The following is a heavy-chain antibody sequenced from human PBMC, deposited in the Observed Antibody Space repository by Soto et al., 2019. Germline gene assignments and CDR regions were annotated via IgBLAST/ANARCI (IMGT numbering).Heavy chain of an antibody. J-gene: IGHJ4*02. CDR2: IYSGGST. CDR1: GFTVSSNY. Sequence: LRLSCAASGFTVSSNYMSWVRQAPGKGLEWVSVIYSGGSTYYADSVKGRFTISRDNSKNTLYLQMNSLRAEDTAVYYCARTGYYDFWSGYSYFDYWGQGTLVTVSS. CDR3: ARTGYYDFWSGYSYFDY. D-gene: IGHD3-3*01. V-gene: IGHV3-53*01.